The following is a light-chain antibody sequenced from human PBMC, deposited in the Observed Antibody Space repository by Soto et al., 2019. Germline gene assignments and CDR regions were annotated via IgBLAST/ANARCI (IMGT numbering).Light chain of an antibody. J-gene: IGLJ2*01. CDR3: ASYASSNTVL. CDR2: DVS. Sequence: QSALTQPATVSESPGQSITISCTGTSSDIGGYNYVSWYQQHPGKAPKLMIYDVSDRPSGVSNRFSGSKSGNTASLTISGLQAEDEADYYCASYASSNTVLFGGGTKVTVL. CDR1: SSDIGGYNY. V-gene: IGLV2-14*03.